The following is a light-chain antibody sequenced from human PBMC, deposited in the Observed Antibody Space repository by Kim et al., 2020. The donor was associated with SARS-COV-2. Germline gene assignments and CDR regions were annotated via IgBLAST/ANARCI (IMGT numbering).Light chain of an antibody. CDR2: DAS. CDR3: QQRSIWIT. CDR1: QSISTY. V-gene: IGKV3-11*01. Sequence: SLSPGERATRSCRASQSISTYLAWYQQKPGQAPRLLIYDASNRATGIPARFSGSGSGTDFTLTISSLEPEDFAVYYCQQRSIWITFGQGTRLEIK. J-gene: IGKJ5*01.